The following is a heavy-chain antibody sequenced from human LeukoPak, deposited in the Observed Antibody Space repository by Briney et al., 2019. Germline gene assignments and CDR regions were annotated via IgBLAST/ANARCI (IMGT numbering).Heavy chain of an antibody. D-gene: IGHD1-26*01. J-gene: IGHJ4*02. V-gene: IGHV4-39*01. Sequence: PSETLSLTCTVSGGSISSSSYYWGWIRQPPGKGLEWIGSIYYSGSTYYNPSLKSRVTISVDTSKNQFSLKLSSVTAADTAVYYCARTSGIHEGYYFDYWGQGTLVTVSS. CDR3: ARTSGIHEGYYFDY. CDR1: GGSISSSSYY. CDR2: IYYSGST.